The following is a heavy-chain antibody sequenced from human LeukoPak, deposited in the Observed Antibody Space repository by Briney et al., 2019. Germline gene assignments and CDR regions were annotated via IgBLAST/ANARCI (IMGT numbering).Heavy chain of an antibody. D-gene: IGHD3-10*01. CDR1: GFTFSSYA. CDR2: ISGSGGST. CDR3: AKVSSNYYGSGSYQTLGY. J-gene: IGHJ4*02. Sequence: GGSLRLSCAASGFTFSSYAMSWVRQAPGKGLEWVSVISGSGGSTYYADSVKGRFTISRDNSKNTLDLQMNSLRAEDTAVYYCAKVSSNYYGSGSYQTLGYWGQGTLVTVSS. V-gene: IGHV3-23*01.